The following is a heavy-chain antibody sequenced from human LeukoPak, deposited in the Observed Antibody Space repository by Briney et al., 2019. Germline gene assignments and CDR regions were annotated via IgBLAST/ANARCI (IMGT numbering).Heavy chain of an antibody. CDR2: IYYSGST. V-gene: IGHV4-31*03. Sequence: PSETLSLTCTVSGGSISRGGYYWSWIRQYPGKGLEWIGYIYYSGSTYHNPSLKSRVAISVDTSKNQFSLKLSSVTAADTAVYYCARAYDSSGYCFDYWGQGTLVTVSS. D-gene: IGHD3-22*01. CDR3: ARAYDSSGYCFDY. CDR1: GGSISRGGYY. J-gene: IGHJ4*02.